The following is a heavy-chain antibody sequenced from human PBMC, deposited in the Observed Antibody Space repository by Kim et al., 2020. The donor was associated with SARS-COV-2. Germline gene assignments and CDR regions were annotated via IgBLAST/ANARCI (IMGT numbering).Heavy chain of an antibody. Sequence: ASVKVSCKVSGYTLTELSMHWVRQAPGKGLEWMGGFDPEDGETIYAQKFQGRVTMTEDTSTDTAYMELSSLRSEDTAVYYCATSSPLPYYDISTGTHWFDPRGTGTLVTVSS. CDR2: FDPEDGET. J-gene: IGHJ5*02. D-gene: IGHD3-9*01. CDR3: ATSSPLPYYDISTGTHWFDP. CDR1: GYTLTELS. V-gene: IGHV1-24*01.